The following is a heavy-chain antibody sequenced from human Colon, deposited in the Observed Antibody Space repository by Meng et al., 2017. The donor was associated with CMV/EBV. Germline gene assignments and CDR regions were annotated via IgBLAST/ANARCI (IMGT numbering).Heavy chain of an antibody. CDR3: ARGEPVVATTQDYFDY. J-gene: IGHJ4*02. V-gene: IGHV1-2*02. D-gene: IGHD2-15*01. Sequence: ASVKVSCKASGYTGYYIHWVRQAPGQGLEWMGWINPNSGGTNYAQKFQGRVTMTRDTSISTAYMELSRLRSDDTAVYYCARGEPVVATTQDYFDYWGQGTLVTVSS. CDR1: GYTGYY. CDR2: INPNSGGT.